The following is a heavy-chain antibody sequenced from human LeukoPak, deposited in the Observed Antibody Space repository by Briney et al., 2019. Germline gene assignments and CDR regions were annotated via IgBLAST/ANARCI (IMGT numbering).Heavy chain of an antibody. V-gene: IGHV4-34*01. J-gene: IGHJ5*02. CDR3: ARGAYDYVWGSYHHNWFDP. CDR2: INHSGST. Sequence: PSETLSLTCAVYGGSFSGYYWSWIRQPPGKGLEWIGEINHSGSTNYNPSLKSRVTISVDTSKNQFSLKLSSVTAADTAVYYCARGAYDYVWGSYHHNWFDPWGQGTLVTVSS. D-gene: IGHD3-16*02. CDR1: GGSFSGYY.